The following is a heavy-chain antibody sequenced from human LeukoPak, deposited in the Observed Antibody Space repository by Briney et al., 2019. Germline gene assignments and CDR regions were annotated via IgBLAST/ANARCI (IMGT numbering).Heavy chain of an antibody. CDR3: ARAPSGWSDYWYFDL. Sequence: LGGSLRLSCAASGFTVSSNYMSWVRQAPGKGLEWVSLIYSGGVTYYADSVKGRFIISRDNSKNTLFLQMNSLRAEDTAVYYCARAPSGWSDYWYFDLWGRGTLVTVSS. J-gene: IGHJ2*01. CDR1: GFTVSSNY. V-gene: IGHV3-53*01. CDR2: IYSGGVT. D-gene: IGHD6-19*01.